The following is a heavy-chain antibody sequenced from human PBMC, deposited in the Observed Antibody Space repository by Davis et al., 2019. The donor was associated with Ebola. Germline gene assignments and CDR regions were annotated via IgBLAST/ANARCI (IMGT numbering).Heavy chain of an antibody. CDR3: ARDIGSYYDY. Sequence: ASVTVSCKASGYTFTSYGISWVRQAPGQGLEWMGWISAYNGNTKYSQKFQGRVTITRDTSASTAYMELSSLRSEDTAVYYCARDIGSYYDYWGQGTLVTVSS. J-gene: IGHJ4*02. V-gene: IGHV1-18*01. CDR2: ISAYNGNT. CDR1: GYTFTSYG. D-gene: IGHD1-26*01.